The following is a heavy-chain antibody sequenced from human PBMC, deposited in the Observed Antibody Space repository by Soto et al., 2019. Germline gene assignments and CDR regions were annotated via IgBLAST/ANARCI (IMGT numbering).Heavy chain of an antibody. CDR3: TRSFWSGYYTGTDHWFDP. J-gene: IGHJ5*02. Sequence: ASVKVSCKASGYTFTSYAMHWVRQAPGQRLEWMGWINAGNGNTKYSQKFQGRVTITRDTSASTAYMELSSLRSEDTAVYYCTRSFWSGYYTGTDHWFDPWGQGTLVTVSS. D-gene: IGHD3-3*01. V-gene: IGHV1-3*01. CDR2: INAGNGNT. CDR1: GYTFTSYA.